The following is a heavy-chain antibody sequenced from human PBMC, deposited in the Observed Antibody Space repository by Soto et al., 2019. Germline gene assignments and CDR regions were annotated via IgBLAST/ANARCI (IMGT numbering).Heavy chain of an antibody. CDR1: GGTFSSYA. D-gene: IGHD6-13*01. V-gene: IGHV1-69*06. Sequence: SVKVSCKASGGTFSSYAISWVRQAPGQGLEWMGGIIPIFGETIYAQKFQGRVTMTEDTSTDTAYMELSSLRSEDTAVYYCATAPNSGYSSSWYPYLFDYWGQGTLVTVSS. CDR3: ATAPNSGYSSSWYPYLFDY. J-gene: IGHJ4*02. CDR2: IIPIFGET.